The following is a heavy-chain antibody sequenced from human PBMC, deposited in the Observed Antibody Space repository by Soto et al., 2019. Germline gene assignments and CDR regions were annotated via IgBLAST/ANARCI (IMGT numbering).Heavy chain of an antibody. J-gene: IGHJ4*02. CDR2: INAGNGNT. Sequence: QVQLVQSGAEVKKPGASVKVSCKASGYTFTSYAMHWVRQAPGQRPEWMGWINAGNGNTKYSQKFQGRVTITRDTSASTAYMERSRLRSEDTAVYYCARVIGGLYYFDYWGQGTLVTVSS. CDR3: ARVIGGLYYFDY. D-gene: IGHD3-16*01. V-gene: IGHV1-3*01. CDR1: GYTFTSYA.